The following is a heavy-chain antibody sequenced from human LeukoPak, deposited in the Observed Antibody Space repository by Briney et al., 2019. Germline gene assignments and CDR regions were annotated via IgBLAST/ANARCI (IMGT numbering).Heavy chain of an antibody. D-gene: IGHD3-22*01. CDR1: VFTFDDYA. CDR3: AKEGMDYDSSGYYYVDYFDY. Sequence: GRSLRLSCAASVFTFDDYAMHWVRQAPGKGLEGVAGIRWNSGSIGYADSVKGRFTISRDNAKNSLYLQMNSLRAEEMALYYCAKEGMDYDSSGYYYVDYFDYWGQGTLVTVSS. CDR2: IRWNSGSI. J-gene: IGHJ4*02. V-gene: IGHV3-9*03.